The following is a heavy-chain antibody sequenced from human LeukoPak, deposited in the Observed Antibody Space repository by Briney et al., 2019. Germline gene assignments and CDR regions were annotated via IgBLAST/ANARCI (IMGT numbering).Heavy chain of an antibody. V-gene: IGHV3-30*03. D-gene: IGHD6-13*01. J-gene: IGHJ4*02. CDR3: ASQSSSWYIAY. Sequence: PGGSLRLSCAASGFSFRSYGMHWVRQAPGKGLEWVAVISFDGSHKDYADSVKGRFTISRDNSKNTLYLQMNSLRAEDTAVYYCASQSSSWYIAYWGQGTLVTVSS. CDR1: GFSFRSYG. CDR2: ISFDGSHK.